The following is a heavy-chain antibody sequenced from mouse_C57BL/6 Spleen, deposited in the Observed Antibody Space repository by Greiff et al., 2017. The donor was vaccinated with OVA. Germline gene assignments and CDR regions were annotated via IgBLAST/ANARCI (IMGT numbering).Heavy chain of an antibody. D-gene: IGHD3-2*02. CDR1: GYAFSSYW. J-gene: IGHJ2*01. CDR3: ARRGGDSSGYSYYFDY. CDR2: IYPGDGDT. V-gene: IGHV1-80*01. Sequence: VQLQQSGAELVKPGASVKISCKASGYAFSSYWMNWVKQRPGKGLEWIGQIYPGDGDTNYNGKFKGKATLTADKSSSTAYMQLSSLTSEDSAVYFCARRGGDSSGYSYYFDYWGQGTTLTVSS.